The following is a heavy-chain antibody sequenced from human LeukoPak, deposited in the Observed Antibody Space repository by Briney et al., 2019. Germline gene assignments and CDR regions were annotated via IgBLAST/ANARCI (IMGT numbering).Heavy chain of an antibody. J-gene: IGHJ5*02. V-gene: IGHV3-23*01. Sequence: GGSLRLSCEASGFTFSSYAMSWVRQAPGQGLEWVSAISGSGGSTYYADSVKGRFTISRDNSKNTLYLQMNSLRAEDTAVYYCAKSQGGRIQLWSAWGQGTLVTVSS. CDR1: GFTFSSYA. CDR3: AKSQGGRIQLWSA. CDR2: ISGSGGST. D-gene: IGHD5-18*01.